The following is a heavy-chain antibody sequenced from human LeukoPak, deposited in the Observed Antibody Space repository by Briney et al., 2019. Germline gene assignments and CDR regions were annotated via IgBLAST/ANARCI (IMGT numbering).Heavy chain of an antibody. Sequence: SETLSLTCTVSGGSISSYYWSWIRQPPGKGLEWIGYIYYSGSTNYNPSLKSRVTISVDTSKNQFSLKLSSVTAADTAVYYCARDHYGSYDAFDIWGQGTMFTVSS. CDR1: GGSISSYY. V-gene: IGHV4-59*01. CDR3: ARDHYGSYDAFDI. CDR2: IYYSGST. J-gene: IGHJ3*02. D-gene: IGHD3-16*01.